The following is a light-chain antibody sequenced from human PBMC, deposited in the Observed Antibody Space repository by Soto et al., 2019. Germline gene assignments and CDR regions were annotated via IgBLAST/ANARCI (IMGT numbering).Light chain of an antibody. CDR2: GAS. CDR1: QSVNIY. J-gene: IGKJ5*01. Sequence: EIVMTQSPATVSVSPVERATLSVMASQSVNIYLAWYQQKPGQAPRLLIFGASYRATGIPARFSGSGSGTEFNLTISSLQSEDFAVYFCQQRNIWPPVTFGQGTRLEIK. CDR3: QQRNIWPPVT. V-gene: IGKV3D-15*01.